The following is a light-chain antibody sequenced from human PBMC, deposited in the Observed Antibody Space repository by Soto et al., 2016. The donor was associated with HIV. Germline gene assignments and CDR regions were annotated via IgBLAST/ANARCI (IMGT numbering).Light chain of an antibody. Sequence: SSELTQDPAVSAALGQTVRITCQGDSLRRFHASWYQQRAGQAPVLVIFVNDYRPSGIPDRFSGSSSGNTASLTITGAQAEDEAVYYCNSRDSSGNHYVFGTGTRVTVL. CDR2: VND. CDR1: SLRRFH. J-gene: IGLJ1*01. CDR3: NSRDSSGNHYV. V-gene: IGLV3-19*01.